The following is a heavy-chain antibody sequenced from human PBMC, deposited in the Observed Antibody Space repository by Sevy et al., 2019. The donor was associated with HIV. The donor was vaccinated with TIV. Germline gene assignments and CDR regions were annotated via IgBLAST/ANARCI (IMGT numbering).Heavy chain of an antibody. CDR1: GFTFSGYY. J-gene: IGHJ4*02. CDR3: ARVRYNYGQKYFDY. D-gene: IGHD5-18*01. Sequence: GGSLRLSCTASGFTFSGYYMSWIRQAPGKGLEWVSYISTSSSYTSYPDSVKGQFTISRDNAKNSLYLQMNSLRVEDTAVYYCARVRYNYGQKYFDYWGQGTLVTVSS. CDR2: ISTSSSYT. V-gene: IGHV3-11*06.